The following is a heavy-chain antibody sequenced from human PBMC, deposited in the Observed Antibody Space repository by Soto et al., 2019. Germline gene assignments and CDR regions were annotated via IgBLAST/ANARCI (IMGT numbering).Heavy chain of an antibody. CDR2: VFYTGLT. D-gene: IGHD1-20*01. CDR3: ATSQKGYNWNYFDH. Sequence: SETLSLTCAVSGASISGSYYYWAWLRQSPGKGPEWIGSVFYTGLTSYNPSLESRVSVSVDTSKSQFSLKLSAVTAADTAVYYCATSQKGYNWNYFDHWGQGALVTVSS. J-gene: IGHJ4*02. V-gene: IGHV4-39*01. CDR1: GASISGSYYY.